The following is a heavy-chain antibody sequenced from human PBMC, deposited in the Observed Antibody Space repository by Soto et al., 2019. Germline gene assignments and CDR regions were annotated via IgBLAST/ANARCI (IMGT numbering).Heavy chain of an antibody. D-gene: IGHD3-3*01. J-gene: IGHJ5*02. CDR2: INHSGST. CDR1: GGSFSGYY. Sequence: SETLCLTCAVYGGSFSGYYWSWIRQPPGKGLEWIGEINHSGSTNYNPSLKSRVTISVDTSKNQFSLKLSSVTAADTAVYYCARKGFGFLNLWGQGTLVTVSS. V-gene: IGHV4-34*01. CDR3: ARKGFGFLNL.